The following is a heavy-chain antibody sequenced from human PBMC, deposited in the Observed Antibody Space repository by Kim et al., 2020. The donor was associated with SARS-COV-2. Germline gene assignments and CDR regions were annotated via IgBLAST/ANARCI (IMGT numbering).Heavy chain of an antibody. CDR2: INPNSGGT. D-gene: IGHD3-10*01. V-gene: IGHV1-2*04. CDR3: ARDRLPGSNWFDP. J-gene: IGHJ5*02. CDR1: GYTFTGYY. Sequence: ASVKVSCKASGYTFTGYYMHWVRQAPGQGLEWMGWINPNSGGTNYAQKFQGWVTMTRDTSISTAYMELSRLRSDDTAVYYCARDRLPGSNWFDPWGQGTLVTVSP.